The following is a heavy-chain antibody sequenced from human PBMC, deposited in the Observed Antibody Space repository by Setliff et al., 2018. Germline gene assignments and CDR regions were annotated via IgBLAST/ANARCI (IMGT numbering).Heavy chain of an antibody. CDR2: TSYDGKNN. CDR1: GFNFNIFA. CDR3: VASPSNKNGHFEY. V-gene: IGHV3-30*03. Sequence: QPGGSLRLSCAASGFNFNIFAINWVRQAPGKGLEWLAVTSYDGKNNYYGDSVKGRFTISRDNSQNTVYLQMNALSGDDTALYYCVASPSNKNGHFEYWGQGTLVTVS. J-gene: IGHJ4*02.